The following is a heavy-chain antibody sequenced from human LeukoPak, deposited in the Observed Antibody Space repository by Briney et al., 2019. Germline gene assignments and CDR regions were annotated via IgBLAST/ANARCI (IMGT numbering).Heavy chain of an antibody. V-gene: IGHV1-2*02. Sequence: ASVKVSCEASGYTFTGYYMHWVQQAPGQGLEWMGWINPNSGGTNYAQKFQGRVTMTRDTSISTAYMELSRLRSDDTAVYYCARDPITVTRRLRYNWFDPWGQGTLVTVSS. CDR3: ARDPITVTRRLRYNWFDP. CDR2: INPNSGGT. CDR1: GYTFTGYY. J-gene: IGHJ5*02. D-gene: IGHD4-17*01.